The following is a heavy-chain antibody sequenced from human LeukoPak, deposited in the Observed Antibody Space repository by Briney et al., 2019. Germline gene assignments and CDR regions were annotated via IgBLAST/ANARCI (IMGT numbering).Heavy chain of an antibody. V-gene: IGHV1-2*02. CDR1: GYTFTDYF. J-gene: IGHJ5*02. CDR3: ARDFLRIYHYDGFVYSINWFDP. Sequence: ASMKVSCKASGYTFTDYFIHWVRQAPGQGLEWMGWINPHSGGSSYVQKFQGRVTMTRDTSTSTAYMELHRLRSNDTAVYFCARDFLRIYHYDGFVYSINWFDPWGQGTLVTVSS. CDR2: INPHSGGS. D-gene: IGHD3-22*01.